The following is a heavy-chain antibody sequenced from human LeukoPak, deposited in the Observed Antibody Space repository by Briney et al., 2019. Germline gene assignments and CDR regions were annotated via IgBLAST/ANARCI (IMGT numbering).Heavy chain of an antibody. Sequence: GGSLRLSCAASGFTFDDYAMHWVRQAPGKGLEWVSGISWNSGSIGYADSVKGRFTISRDNAKNSLYLQMNSLRAEDTVLYYCAKVSSGSYYPNWGQGTLVTVSS. CDR2: ISWNSGSI. CDR1: GFTFDDYA. V-gene: IGHV3-9*01. CDR3: AKVSSGSYYPN. J-gene: IGHJ4*02. D-gene: IGHD1-26*01.